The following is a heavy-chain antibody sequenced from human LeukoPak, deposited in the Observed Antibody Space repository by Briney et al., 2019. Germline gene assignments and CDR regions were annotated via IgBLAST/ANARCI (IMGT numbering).Heavy chain of an antibody. D-gene: IGHD6-13*01. Sequence: QPGGSLRLSCAASGFTFSSYGMHWVRQAPGKGLEWVAFIRYDGSNKYYADSVKGRFTISRDNSKNTLYLQMNSLRAEDTAVYYCVTDRARGGSSWSRSFDYWGQGTLVTVSS. CDR2: IRYDGSNK. J-gene: IGHJ4*02. CDR1: GFTFSSYG. V-gene: IGHV3-30*02. CDR3: VTDRARGGSSWSRSFDY.